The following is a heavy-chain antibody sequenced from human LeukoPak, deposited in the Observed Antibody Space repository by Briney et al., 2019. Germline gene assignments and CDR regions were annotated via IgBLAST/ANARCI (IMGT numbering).Heavy chain of an antibody. CDR3: ARPDGVRAYGMDV. J-gene: IGHJ6*02. D-gene: IGHD3-10*01. CDR2: ISPTGSTT. Sequence: GGSLRLSCTASGFSFSGHWMHWARQLPGKGLVWVSRISPTGSTTSYADSVKGRFTISRDNSKNTLYLQMNSLRAEDTAVYYCARPDGVRAYGMDVWGQGTTVTVSS. V-gene: IGHV3-74*01. CDR1: GFSFSGHW.